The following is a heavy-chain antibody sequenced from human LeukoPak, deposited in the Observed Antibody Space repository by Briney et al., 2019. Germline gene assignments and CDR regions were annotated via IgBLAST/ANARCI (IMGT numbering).Heavy chain of an antibody. CDR2: IYYRGST. V-gene: IGHV4-39*02. CDR1: GGSISSTSYY. J-gene: IGHJ4*02. Sequence: PSETLSLTCTVSGGSISSTSYYWGWIRQPPGKGLEWIGSIYYRGSTYYNPSLKSRVTISVDTSKNQFSLKLRSVTAADTAVYYCARDQACCGGDCYFDFWGQGTLVTVSS. CDR3: ARDQACCGGDCYFDF. D-gene: IGHD2-21*02.